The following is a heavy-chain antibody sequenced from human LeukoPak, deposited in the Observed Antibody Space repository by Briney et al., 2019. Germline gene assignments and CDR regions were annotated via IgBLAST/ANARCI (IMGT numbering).Heavy chain of an antibody. CDR3: ARGGDYGDLGYFDY. CDR1: GFTFSSYG. CDR2: IWYDGSNK. Sequence: GGSLRLSCAASGFTFSSYGMHWVRQAPGKGLEWVAVIWYDGSNKYYADSVKGRFTISRDNSKNTLYLQTNSLRAEDTAVYYCARGGDYGDLGYFDYWGQGTLVTVSS. V-gene: IGHV3-33*01. D-gene: IGHD4-17*01. J-gene: IGHJ4*02.